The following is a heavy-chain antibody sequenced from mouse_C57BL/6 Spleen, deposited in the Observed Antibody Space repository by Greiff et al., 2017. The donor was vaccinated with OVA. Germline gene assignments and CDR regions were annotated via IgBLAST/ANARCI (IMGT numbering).Heavy chain of an antibody. D-gene: IGHD2-3*01. Sequence: VQVVESGPELVKPGASVKISCKASGYAFSSSWMNWVKQRPGKGLEWIGRIYPGDGDTNYNGKFKGKATLTADKSSSTAYMQLSSLTSEDSAVYFCARSSYDGPWFAYWGQGTLVTVSA. V-gene: IGHV1-82*01. CDR2: IYPGDGDT. CDR3: ARSSYDGPWFAY. CDR1: GYAFSSSW. J-gene: IGHJ3*01.